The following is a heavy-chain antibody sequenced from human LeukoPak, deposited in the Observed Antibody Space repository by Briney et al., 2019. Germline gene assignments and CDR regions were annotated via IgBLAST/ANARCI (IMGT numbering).Heavy chain of an antibody. CDR3: AKDKGSSWLYYFDY. CDR2: ISWNSGSI. V-gene: IGHV3-9*01. J-gene: IGHJ4*02. CDR1: GFTFDDYA. D-gene: IGHD6-13*01. Sequence: PGGSLRLSSAASGFTFDDYAMHWVRQAPGKGLEWVSGISWNSGSIGYADSVKGRFTISRDDAKNSLYLQMNSLRAEDTALYYCAKDKGSSWLYYFDYWGQGTLVTVSS.